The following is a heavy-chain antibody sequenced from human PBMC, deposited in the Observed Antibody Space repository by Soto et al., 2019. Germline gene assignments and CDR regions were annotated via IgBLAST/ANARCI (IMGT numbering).Heavy chain of an antibody. V-gene: IGHV4-34*01. CDR1: GGSFSGYY. D-gene: IGHD6-19*01. J-gene: IGHJ6*02. CDR2: INHSGST. Sequence: PSETLSLTCSVYGGSFSGYYWSWIRPPPGKGLEWIGEINHSGSTNYNPSLKSRVTISVDTSKNQFSLKLSSVTAADTAVYYCARGRGGWYPYYYYGMDVWGQGTTVTVSS. CDR3: ARGRGGWYPYYYYGMDV.